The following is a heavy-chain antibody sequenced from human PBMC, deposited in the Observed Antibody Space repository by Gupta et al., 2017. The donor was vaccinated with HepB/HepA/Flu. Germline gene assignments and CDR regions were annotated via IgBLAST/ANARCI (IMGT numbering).Heavy chain of an antibody. CDR3: AREARGRWTDD. V-gene: IGHV3-11*01. J-gene: IGHJ4*02. Sequence: HVQLVESGGGLVKPGGSLRLSWVASGFTLGDYYMSWIRQAPGKGLEGLSNISSNGNVRKYADAVKGRFTISRDNAKNSVYLXMXSLRADXTAMYYWAREARGRWTDDGGQGAQVTVSS. D-gene: IGHD1-26*01. CDR1: GFTLGDYY. CDR2: ISSNGNVR.